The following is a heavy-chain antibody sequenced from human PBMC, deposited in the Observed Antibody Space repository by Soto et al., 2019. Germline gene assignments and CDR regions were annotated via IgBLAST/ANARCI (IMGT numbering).Heavy chain of an antibody. V-gene: IGHV3-23*01. CDR2: ISGSGGST. D-gene: IGHD3-3*01. Sequence: GGSLRLSCAASGFTFSSYAMSWVRQAPGKGLEWVSAISGSGGSTYCADSVKGRFTISRDNSKNTLYLQMNSLRAEDTAVYLCMTPAIFNDYWGQGTLVTVSS. CDR1: GFTFSSYA. CDR3: MTPAIFNDY. J-gene: IGHJ4*02.